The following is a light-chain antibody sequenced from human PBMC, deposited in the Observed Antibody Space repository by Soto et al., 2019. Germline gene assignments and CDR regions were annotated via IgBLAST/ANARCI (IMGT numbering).Light chain of an antibody. CDR2: YKSDSDQ. V-gene: IGLV5-45*03. J-gene: IGLJ3*02. CDR1: SDINVGTYR. Sequence: QPVLTQPSSLSASPGASASLTCTLRSDINVGTYRIYWYQQKPGSPPQYLLRYKSDSDQQQGSGVPSRFSGFKDASANAAILLISWLQSEDEADYYCMIWHSNTGVFGGGPKLTVL. CDR3: MIWHSNTGV.